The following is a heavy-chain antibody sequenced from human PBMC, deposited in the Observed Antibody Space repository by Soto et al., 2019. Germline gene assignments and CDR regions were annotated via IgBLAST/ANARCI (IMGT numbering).Heavy chain of an antibody. CDR3: ARAKQQLVRHWFDP. D-gene: IGHD6-13*01. CDR1: GGSISSSSYY. V-gene: IGHV4-39*01. Sequence: PSETLSLTCTVSGGSISSSSYYWGWIRQPPGKGLEWIGSIYYSGSTYYNPSLKSRVTISVDTSKNQFSLKLSSVTAADAAVYYCARAKQQLVRHWFDPWGQGTLVTVSS. CDR2: IYYSGST. J-gene: IGHJ5*02.